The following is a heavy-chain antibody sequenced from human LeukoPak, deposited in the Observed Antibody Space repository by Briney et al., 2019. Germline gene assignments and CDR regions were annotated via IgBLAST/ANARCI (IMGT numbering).Heavy chain of an antibody. CDR2: ISCDGSNK. CDR3: AKEPLTYNWKYVGDY. CDR1: GFTFSSYG. J-gene: IGHJ4*02. V-gene: IGHV3-30*18. Sequence: GRSLRLSCAASGFTFSSYGMHWVRQAPGKGLEWVAIISCDGSNKYYADSVKGRFTISRDNSKNTLYLQMNSLRAEDTAVYYCAKEPLTYNWKYVGDYWGQGTLVTVSS. D-gene: IGHD1-7*01.